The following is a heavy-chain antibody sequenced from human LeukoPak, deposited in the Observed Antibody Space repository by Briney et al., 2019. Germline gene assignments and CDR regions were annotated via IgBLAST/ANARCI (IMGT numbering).Heavy chain of an antibody. J-gene: IGHJ3*02. V-gene: IGHV3-21*01. CDR1: GFTFSCYS. CDR3: ARDRFYYGSGSYYTDAFDI. Sequence: GGSLRLSRAASGFTFSCYSMNWVRQAPGKGPEWVSSISFSSSYTYYADSVKGRFTISRDNAKNSLYLQMNSLRAEDTAVYYCARDRFYYGSGSYYTDAFDIWGQGTMVTVSS. D-gene: IGHD3-10*01. CDR2: ISFSSSYT.